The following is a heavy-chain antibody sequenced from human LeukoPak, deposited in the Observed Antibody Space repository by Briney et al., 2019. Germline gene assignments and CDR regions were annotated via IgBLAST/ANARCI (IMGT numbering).Heavy chain of an antibody. Sequence: PSETLSLTCTVSGYSISSGYYWGWIRQPPGKGLEWIGSIYLSGSTYYNPSLKSRVTISVDTSKNQFSLKLSSVTAADTAVYYCARVFHYYDSSGYYPGYYFDYWGQGTLVTVSS. CDR2: IYLSGST. V-gene: IGHV4-38-2*02. CDR3: ARVFHYYDSSGYYPGYYFDY. J-gene: IGHJ4*02. CDR1: GYSISSGYY. D-gene: IGHD3-22*01.